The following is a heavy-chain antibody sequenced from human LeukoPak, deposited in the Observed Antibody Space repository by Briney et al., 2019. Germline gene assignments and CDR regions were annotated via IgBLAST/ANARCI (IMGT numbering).Heavy chain of an antibody. CDR2: FDPEDGET. V-gene: IGHV1-24*01. CDR1: GYTLTELS. D-gene: IGHD3-10*01. J-gene: IGHJ4*02. CDR3: ATGITMVRGVMFY. Sequence: ASVRVSCKVSGYTLTELSMHWVRQAPGKGLEWMGGFDPEDGETIYAQKFQGRVTMTEDTSTDTAYMELSSLRSEDTAVYYCATGITMVRGVMFYWGQGTLVTVSS.